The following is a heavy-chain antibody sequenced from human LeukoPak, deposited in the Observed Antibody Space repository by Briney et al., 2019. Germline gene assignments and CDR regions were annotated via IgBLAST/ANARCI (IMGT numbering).Heavy chain of an antibody. D-gene: IGHD2/OR15-2a*01. CDR2: IYTSGST. Sequence: SETLSLTCTVSGGSISSYYWSWTRQPAGKGLEWIGRIYTSGSTNYNPSLKSRVTMSVDTSKNQFSLKLSSVTAADTAVYYCARDGIVRAGDAFDIWGQGTMVTVSS. J-gene: IGHJ3*02. CDR1: GGSISSYY. V-gene: IGHV4-4*07. CDR3: ARDGIVRAGDAFDI.